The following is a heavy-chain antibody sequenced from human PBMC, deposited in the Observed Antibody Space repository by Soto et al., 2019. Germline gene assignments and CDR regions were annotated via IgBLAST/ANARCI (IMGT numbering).Heavy chain of an antibody. CDR2: IKQDGSEK. CDR1: GFTFSSYW. J-gene: IGHJ6*02. D-gene: IGHD5-18*01. V-gene: IGHV3-7*01. CDR3: ARDGGYVDTAIYYYYYGMDV. Sequence: QPGGSLRLSCAASGFTFSSYWMSWVRQAPGKGLEWVANIKQDGSEKYYVDSVKGRFTISRDNAKNSLYLQMNSLRAEDTAVYYCARDGGYVDTAIYYYYYGMDVWGQGTTVTVSS.